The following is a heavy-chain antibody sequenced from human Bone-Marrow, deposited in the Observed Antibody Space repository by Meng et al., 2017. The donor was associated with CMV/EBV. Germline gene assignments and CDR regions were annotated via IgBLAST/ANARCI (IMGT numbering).Heavy chain of an antibody. CDR2: IKQDGSEK. J-gene: IGHJ6*02. CDR3: ARDKAAAGNWVDYYYYYYGMDV. CDR1: GFTFSSYW. D-gene: IGHD6-13*01. V-gene: IGHV3-7*01. Sequence: GGSLRLSCAASGFTFSSYWMSWVRQAPGKGLEWVANIKQDGSEKYYVDSVKGRFTIPRDNAKNSLYLQMNSLRAEDTAVYYCARDKAAAGNWVDYYYYYYGMDVWGQGTTVTVSS.